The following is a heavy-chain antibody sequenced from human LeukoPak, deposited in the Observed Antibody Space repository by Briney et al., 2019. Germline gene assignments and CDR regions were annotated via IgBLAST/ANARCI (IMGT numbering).Heavy chain of an antibody. Sequence: SETLSLTCTVSGYSISSGYYWGWIRQPPGKGLEWIGSIYHSGSTNYNPSLKSRVTISVDKSKNQFSLKLSSVTAADTAVYYCARTFNAGSDYWGQGTLVTVSS. CDR1: GYSISSGYY. V-gene: IGHV4-38-2*02. D-gene: IGHD3-10*01. J-gene: IGHJ4*02. CDR2: IYHSGST. CDR3: ARTFNAGSDY.